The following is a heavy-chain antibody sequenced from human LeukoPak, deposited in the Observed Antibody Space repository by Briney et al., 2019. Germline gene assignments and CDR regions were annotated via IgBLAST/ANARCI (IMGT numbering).Heavy chain of an antibody. D-gene: IGHD5-18*01. Sequence: GGSLRLSCAASGFTFSNYAMFWVRPAPRTGLEWVALISYDGDNKYYADSVEGRLTISRDNSRNTLYLQMNRLRPEDTAMYYCARDFSGYNYSAGDALDLWGQGTVVTVSS. CDR2: ISYDGDNK. V-gene: IGHV3-30-3*01. J-gene: IGHJ3*01. CDR3: ARDFSGYNYSAGDALDL. CDR1: GFTFSNYA.